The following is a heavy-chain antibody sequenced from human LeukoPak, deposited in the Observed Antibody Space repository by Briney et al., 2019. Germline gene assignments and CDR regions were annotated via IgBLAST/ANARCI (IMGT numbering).Heavy chain of an antibody. J-gene: IGHJ6*03. CDR1: GYTFTGYY. CDR2: INPNSGGT. V-gene: IGHV1-2*02. D-gene: IGHD3-10*01. Sequence: ASVKVSCKASGYTFTGYYMHWVRQAPGQGLEWMGWINPNSGGTNYAQKFQGRVTMTRDTSISTAYMELSRLRSDDTAVYYCARGYYGSGSYYSYYYYYMDVWGKGTTVTVSS. CDR3: ARGYYGSGSYYSYYYYYMDV.